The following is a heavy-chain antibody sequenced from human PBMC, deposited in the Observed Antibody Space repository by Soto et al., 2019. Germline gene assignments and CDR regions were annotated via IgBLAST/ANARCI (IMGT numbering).Heavy chain of an antibody. V-gene: IGHV1-69*01. CDR3: AADGSGGTYVGVPYSDF. D-gene: IGHD2-15*01. CDR2: ITPTLGIP. J-gene: IGHJ4*02. CDR1: GGTFSSNP. Sequence: QMLLVQSGAEVRKPGSSVRVSCKASGGTFSSNPFSWVRRAPGQGLEWLGGITPTLGIPFYGQKFQGRVTIPADESTSPVYMAMRSLRSEDAAVYYCAADGSGGTYVGVPYSDFWGQGTLVTVSA.